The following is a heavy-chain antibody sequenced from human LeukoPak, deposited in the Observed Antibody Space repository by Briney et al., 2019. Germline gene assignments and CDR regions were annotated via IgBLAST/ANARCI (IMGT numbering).Heavy chain of an antibody. CDR1: GGSISSGDYY. V-gene: IGHV4-30-4*08. Sequence: PSETLSLTCTVSGGSISSGDYYWSWIRQPPGKGLEWIGYIYHSGNTYYNPSLKSRLTISVDTPRNQFSLKLRSVTAADTAVYYCARGGTRITIVGVVINDFDYWGQGTLVTVSS. CDR3: ARGGTRITIVGVVINDFDY. D-gene: IGHD3-3*01. CDR2: IYHSGNT. J-gene: IGHJ4*02.